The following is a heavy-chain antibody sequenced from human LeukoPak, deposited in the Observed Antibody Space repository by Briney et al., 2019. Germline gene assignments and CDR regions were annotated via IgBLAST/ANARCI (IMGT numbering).Heavy chain of an antibody. J-gene: IGHJ3*02. CDR2: ISYDGSNK. Sequence: GGSLRLSCAASGFTFSSYAMHWVRQAPGKGLEWVAVISYDGSNKYYADSVKGRFTISRDNSKNTLYLQMNSLRAEDTAVYYCARRATVTTNDAFDIWGQGTMVTVSS. V-gene: IGHV3-30-3*01. D-gene: IGHD4-17*01. CDR1: GFTFSSYA. CDR3: ARRATVTTNDAFDI.